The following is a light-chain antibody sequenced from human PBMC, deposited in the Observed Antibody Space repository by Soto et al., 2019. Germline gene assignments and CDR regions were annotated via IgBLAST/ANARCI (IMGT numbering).Light chain of an antibody. CDR2: AAS. CDR3: PQYGSSLFP. CDR1: QSVSSN. J-gene: IGKJ5*01. V-gene: IGKV3-15*01. Sequence: ITIRQCAATLTVAPGEGGTLFCRASQSVSSNLAWYQQKPGQAPRLLIYAASARATGIPARFSGSGSGTDFTLTISRLEPEGLAAYPCPQYGSSLFPCGQGTRLEIK.